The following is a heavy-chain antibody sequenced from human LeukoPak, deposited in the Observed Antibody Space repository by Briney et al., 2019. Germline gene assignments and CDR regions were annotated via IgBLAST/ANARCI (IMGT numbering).Heavy chain of an antibody. CDR3: ARVPNSYYYYMDV. CDR2: INHSGST. CDR1: GGSFSGYY. J-gene: IGHJ6*03. V-gene: IGHV4-34*01. Sequence: PSETLSLTCAVYGGSFSGYYWSWIRQPPGKGLEWIGEINHSGSTNYNPSLKSRVTISVDTSKNQFSLKLSSVTAADTAVYYCARVPNSYYYYMDVWGKGTTVTISS.